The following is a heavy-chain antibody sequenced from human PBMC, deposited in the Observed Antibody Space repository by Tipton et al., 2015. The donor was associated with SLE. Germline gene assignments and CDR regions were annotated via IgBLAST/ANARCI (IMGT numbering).Heavy chain of an antibody. Sequence: LRLSCTVSGGSISSYYWSWIRQPAGKGLEWIGRIYTSGSTNYNPSLKSRVTISVDTSKNRFSLRLSSVTAADTAVYYCARDGSSWGGNFDYWGQGTLVTVSP. CDR3: ARDGSSWGGNFDY. CDR2: IYTSGST. D-gene: IGHD6-13*01. V-gene: IGHV4-4*07. CDR1: GGSISSYY. J-gene: IGHJ4*02.